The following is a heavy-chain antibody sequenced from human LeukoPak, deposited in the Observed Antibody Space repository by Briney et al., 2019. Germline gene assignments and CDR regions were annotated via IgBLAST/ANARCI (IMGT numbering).Heavy chain of an antibody. D-gene: IGHD3-22*01. V-gene: IGHV3-30*18. J-gene: IGHJ4*02. Sequence: PGGSLRLSCAASGFTFSSYGMHWVRQAPGKGLEWVAVISYDGSNKYYADCVKGRFTISRDNSKNTLYLQMNSLRAEDTAVYYCAKSLRDYYDSSGYWDYWGQGTLVTVSS. CDR2: ISYDGSNK. CDR1: GFTFSSYG. CDR3: AKSLRDYYDSSGYWDY.